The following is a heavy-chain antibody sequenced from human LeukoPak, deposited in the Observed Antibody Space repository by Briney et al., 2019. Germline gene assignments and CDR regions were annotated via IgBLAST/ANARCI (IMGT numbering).Heavy chain of an antibody. CDR1: GFTFSSYA. V-gene: IGHV3-30-3*01. J-gene: IGHJ4*02. D-gene: IGHD3-16*01. CDR2: ISYDGSNK. CDR3: ARDWGGYGPTSHDY. Sequence: PGGSLRLSCAASGFTFSSYAMHWVRQAPGKGLEWVAVISYDGSNKYYADSVKGRFTISRDNSKNTLYLQMNSLRVEDTAVYFCARDWGGYGPTSHDYWGQGTLVTVSS.